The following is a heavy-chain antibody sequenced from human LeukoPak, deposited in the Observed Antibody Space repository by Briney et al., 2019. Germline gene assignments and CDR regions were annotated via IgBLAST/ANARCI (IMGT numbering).Heavy chain of an antibody. Sequence: PSQTLSLTCTVSGGSISSGDYYWSWLRQPPGKGLEWIGYIYYSGSTYYNPSLKSRVTISVDTSKNQFSLKLSSVTAADTAVYYCARDGGAPARIDYWGQGTLVTVSS. CDR3: ARDGGAPARIDY. V-gene: IGHV4-30-4*01. J-gene: IGHJ4*02. CDR2: IYYSGST. CDR1: GGSISSGDYY. D-gene: IGHD3-16*01.